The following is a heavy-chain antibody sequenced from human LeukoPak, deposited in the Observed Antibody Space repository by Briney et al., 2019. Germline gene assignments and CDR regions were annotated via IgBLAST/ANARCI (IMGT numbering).Heavy chain of an antibody. CDR2: ISSSGDAR. V-gene: IGHV3-11*01. CDR1: GFTFSDYY. Sequence: GGPLRLSCTASGFTFSDYYMSWIRQAPGRGLEWVSYISSSGDARYYADSMKGRLTISRDNAKNSLYLQISSLRAEDTAIYYCARDRSTPDYWGQGTLVTVSS. CDR3: ARDRSTPDY. J-gene: IGHJ4*02. D-gene: IGHD2-15*01.